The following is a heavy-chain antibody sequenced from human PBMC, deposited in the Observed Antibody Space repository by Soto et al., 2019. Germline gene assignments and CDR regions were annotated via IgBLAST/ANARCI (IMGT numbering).Heavy chain of an antibody. CDR1: GGTFSSYA. CDR2: IIPIFGTA. CDR3: ARSGGVDTAMAVDY. D-gene: IGHD5-18*01. Sequence: SVKVSCKASGGTFSSYAISWVRQAPGQGLEWMGGIIPIFGTANYAQKFQGRVTITADESTSTAYMELSSLRSEDTAVYYCARSGGVDTAMAVDYWGQGTLVTVSS. J-gene: IGHJ4*02. V-gene: IGHV1-69*13.